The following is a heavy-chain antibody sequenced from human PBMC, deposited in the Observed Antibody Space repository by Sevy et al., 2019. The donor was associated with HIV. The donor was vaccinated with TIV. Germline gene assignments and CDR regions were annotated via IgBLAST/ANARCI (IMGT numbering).Heavy chain of an antibody. J-gene: IGHJ4*02. D-gene: IGHD1-26*01. V-gene: IGHV4-59*08. Sequence: SETLSLTCTVSGGSITSLYWNWIRQPPGKGLEWFANIYYNGHINYNPSLKSRVTLSLDTSKNQFSLRLSSATAADTAMYYCAGENAWGRGYSWGQGTLVTVSS. CDR3: AGENAWGRGYS. CDR2: IYYNGHI. CDR1: GGSITSLY.